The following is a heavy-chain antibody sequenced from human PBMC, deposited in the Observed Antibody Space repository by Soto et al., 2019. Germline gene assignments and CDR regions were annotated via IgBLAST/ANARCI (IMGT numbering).Heavy chain of an antibody. CDR2: ISYDGSNK. D-gene: IGHD3-22*01. CDR3: ASGTYYYDSSGYYYY. V-gene: IGHV3-30-3*01. CDR1: GFTFSSYA. Sequence: GGSLRLACAASGFTFSSYAMHWVCQAPGKGLEWVAVISYDGSNKYYADSVKGRFTISRDNSKNTLYLQMNSLRAEDTAVYYCASGTYYYDSSGYYYYWGQGTLVTVSS. J-gene: IGHJ4*02.